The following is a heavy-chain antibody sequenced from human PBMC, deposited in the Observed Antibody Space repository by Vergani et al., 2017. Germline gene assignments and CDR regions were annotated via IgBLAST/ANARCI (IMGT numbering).Heavy chain of an antibody. Sequence: EVQLVESGGGLVQPGGSLRLSCAASGFTVSSNYMSWVRQAPGKGLEWVSVIYCGGSTYYADSVKGRFTISRDNSKNTLYLQMNSLRAEDTAVYYCARDFARIAVAGTMAFDIWGQGTMVTVSS. CDR1: GFTVSSNY. J-gene: IGHJ3*02. D-gene: IGHD6-19*01. CDR2: IYCGGST. V-gene: IGHV3-66*01. CDR3: ARDFARIAVAGTMAFDI.